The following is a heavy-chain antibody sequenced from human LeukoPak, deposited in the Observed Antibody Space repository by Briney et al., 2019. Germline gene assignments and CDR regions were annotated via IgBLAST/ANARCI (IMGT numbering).Heavy chain of an antibody. V-gene: IGHV4-59*01. CDR3: ARSIVGATFGYFDY. J-gene: IGHJ4*02. CDR1: GGSISSYY. Sequence: SETLSLTCTVSGGSISSYYWSWIRQPPGKGLEWIGYIYYSGSTNYNPSLKSRVTISVDTSKNQFSLKLSSVTAADTVVYYCARSIVGATFGYFDYWGQGTLVTVSS. CDR2: IYYSGST. D-gene: IGHD1-26*01.